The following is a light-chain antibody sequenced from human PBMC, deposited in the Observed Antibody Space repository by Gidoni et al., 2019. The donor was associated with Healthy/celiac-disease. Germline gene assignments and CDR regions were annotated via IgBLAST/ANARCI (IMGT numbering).Light chain of an antibody. CDR1: QSVSRSY. CDR3: QQYGSSPPMYT. CDR2: GAS. V-gene: IGKV3-20*01. Sequence: EIVLTQSPGTLSLSPGERATLSCRASQSVSRSYLAWYQQKPGQAPRLLIYGASSRATGIPDRFSGSGSGTDFTLTISRLEPEDFAVYYCQQYGSSPPMYTFXQXTKLEIK. J-gene: IGKJ2*01.